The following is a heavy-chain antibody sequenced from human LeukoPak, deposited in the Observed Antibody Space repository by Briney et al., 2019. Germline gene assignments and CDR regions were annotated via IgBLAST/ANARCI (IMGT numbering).Heavy chain of an antibody. V-gene: IGHV3-48*03. D-gene: IGHD4-23*01. J-gene: IGHJ5*02. CDR2: ISSSGSTI. CDR3: ATFSYAGNAGGSVGP. CDR1: GFTFGDYA. Sequence: GGSLRLSCTASGFTFGDYAMTWVRQAPGKGLEWVSYISSSGSTIYYADSVKGRFTISRDNAKNSLYLQMNSLRAEDTAVYYCATFSYAGNAGGSVGPWGQGTLVTVSS.